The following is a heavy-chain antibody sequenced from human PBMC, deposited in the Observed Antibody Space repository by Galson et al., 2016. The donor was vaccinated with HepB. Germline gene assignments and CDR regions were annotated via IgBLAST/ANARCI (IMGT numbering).Heavy chain of an antibody. Sequence: SVKVSCKASGYTFTSYTIHWVRQAPGQRLEWVGWINADSGNTKYSQKFQGRVTITRDTSASTAYMELNSLRSEDTAVYYCARLRGYPFWGQGTMVTVSS. D-gene: IGHD5-12*01. J-gene: IGHJ3*01. CDR2: INADSGNT. V-gene: IGHV1-3*01. CDR3: ARLRGYPF. CDR1: GYTFTSYT.